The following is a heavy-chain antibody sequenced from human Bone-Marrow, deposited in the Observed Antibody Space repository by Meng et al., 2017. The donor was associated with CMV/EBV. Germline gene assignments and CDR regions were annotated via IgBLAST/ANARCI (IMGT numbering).Heavy chain of an antibody. J-gene: IGHJ6*02. CDR3: AKDVERGIGEYYNHYGMDV. CDR1: GFTFSSYA. D-gene: IGHD3-10*01. V-gene: IGHV3-23*01. Sequence: GESLKISCAASGFTFSSYAMSWVRQAPGKGLEWVSAISGSGGSTYYADSVKGRFTISRDNSKNTVYLQMNSLRDEDTAVYYCAKDVERGIGEYYNHYGMDVWGQGTTVTVSS. CDR2: ISGSGGST.